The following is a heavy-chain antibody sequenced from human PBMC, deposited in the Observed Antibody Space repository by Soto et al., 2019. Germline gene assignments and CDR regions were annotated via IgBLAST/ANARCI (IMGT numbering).Heavy chain of an antibody. D-gene: IGHD1-7*01. V-gene: IGHV3-48*02. J-gene: IGHJ4*02. CDR1: GFTFSSYS. CDR3: ARERLERNWNYLGPSDY. Sequence: GGSLRLSCAASGFTFSSYSMNWVRQAPGKGLEWVSYISSSSSTIYYADSVKGRFTISRDNAKNSLYLQVNSLRDEDTAVYYCARERLERNWNYLGPSDYWGQGALVTVSS. CDR2: ISSSSSTI.